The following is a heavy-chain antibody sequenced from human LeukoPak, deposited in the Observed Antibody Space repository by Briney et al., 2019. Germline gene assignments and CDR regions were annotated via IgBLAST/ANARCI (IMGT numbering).Heavy chain of an antibody. Sequence: TGGSLRLSCSASGFTFSRYAMHWVRQAPGKGLAWVSIISNSGDNADYADSVKGRFTISRDKSKNTLSLQMNSLRVEDTAVYYCAREGLGAAAGTFDYWGQGTLVTVSS. J-gene: IGHJ4*02. V-gene: IGHV3-23*01. CDR2: ISNSGDNA. D-gene: IGHD6-13*01. CDR1: GFTFSRYA. CDR3: AREGLGAAAGTFDY.